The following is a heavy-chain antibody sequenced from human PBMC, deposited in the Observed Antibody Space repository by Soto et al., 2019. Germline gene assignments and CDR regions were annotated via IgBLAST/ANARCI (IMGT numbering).Heavy chain of an antibody. CDR1: GGSISSGDYY. D-gene: IGHD3-16*01. CDR2: IYYSGST. Sequence: PSETLSLTCTVSGGSISSGDYYWSWIRQPPGKGLEWIGYIYYSGSTYYNPSLKSRVTISVDTSKNQFSLKLSSVTAADTAVYYCARGSFGDKMDYWGQGTLVTVSS. J-gene: IGHJ4*02. CDR3: ARGSFGDKMDY. V-gene: IGHV4-30-4*01.